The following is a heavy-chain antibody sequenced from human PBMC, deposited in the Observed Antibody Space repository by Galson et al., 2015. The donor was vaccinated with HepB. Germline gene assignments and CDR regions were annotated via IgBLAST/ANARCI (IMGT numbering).Heavy chain of an antibody. Sequence: QSGAEVKKPGESLRISCKGSGYSFTSYWISWVRQMPGKGLEWMGRIDPSDSYTNYSPSFQGHVTISADKSISTAYLQWSSLKASDSAKYYCARRYCSGGSCYSGNSDAFDIWGQATMVTVSS. CDR2: IDPSDSYT. D-gene: IGHD2-15*01. V-gene: IGHV5-10-1*01. CDR3: ARRYCSGGSCYSGNSDAFDI. J-gene: IGHJ3*02. CDR1: GYSFTSYW.